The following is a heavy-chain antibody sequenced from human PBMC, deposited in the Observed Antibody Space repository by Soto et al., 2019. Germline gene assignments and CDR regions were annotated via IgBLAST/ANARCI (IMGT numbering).Heavy chain of an antibody. V-gene: IGHV4-31*03. CDR2: IYYSGST. D-gene: IGHD6-13*01. CDR1: GGSISSGGYY. Sequence: KPSETLSLTCTVSGGSISSGGYYWSWIRQHPGKGLEWIGYIYYSGSTYYNPSLKSRVTISVDTSKNQFSLKLSSVTAADTAVYYCARDQLQQQLGYYGMDVWGQGTTVTVSS. J-gene: IGHJ6*02. CDR3: ARDQLQQQLGYYGMDV.